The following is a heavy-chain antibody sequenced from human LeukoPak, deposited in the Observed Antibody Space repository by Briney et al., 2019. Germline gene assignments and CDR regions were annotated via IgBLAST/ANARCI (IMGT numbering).Heavy chain of an antibody. CDR3: ARSAAPVFSSYYFDY. Sequence: GESLKISCEGSGYSFTSYWIGWVRQMPGKGLEWMGIIYPGDSDTRYSPSFQGQVTISADKSISTAYLQWSSLKASDTAMYYCARSAAPVFSSYYFDYWGQGTLVTVSS. CDR2: IYPGDSDT. J-gene: IGHJ4*02. V-gene: IGHV5-51*01. D-gene: IGHD6-19*01. CDR1: GYSFTSYW.